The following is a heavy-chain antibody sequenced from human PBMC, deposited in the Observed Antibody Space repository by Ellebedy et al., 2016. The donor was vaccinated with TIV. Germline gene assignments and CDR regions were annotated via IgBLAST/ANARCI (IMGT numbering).Heavy chain of an antibody. Sequence: GESLKISCKGSGYNFTNYWIAWVRQLPGKGLEWMGIIYPGDSDTRYSSSFEGQVTISADKSITTAYLQWSSLKASDSAMYYCARRGDYNVVALDSWGQGTLVTVSS. D-gene: IGHD4-11*01. CDR1: GYNFTNYW. CDR2: IYPGDSDT. CDR3: ARRGDYNVVALDS. V-gene: IGHV5-51*01. J-gene: IGHJ4*02.